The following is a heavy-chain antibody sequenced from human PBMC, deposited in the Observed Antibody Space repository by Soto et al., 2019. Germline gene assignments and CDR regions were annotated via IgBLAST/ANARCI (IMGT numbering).Heavy chain of an antibody. CDR2: IYYSGST. J-gene: IGHJ3*02. CDR3: VRHGSVWLRWELELYAFDI. CDR1: GGSISSSSYY. D-gene: IGHD1-26*01. Sequence: QLQLQESGPGLVTPSETLSLTCTVSGGSISSSSYYWGWIRQPPGKGLEWIGSIYYSGSTYYNPSLQRRVTIAVDTSKDHSSLKLSSFTAADTAVYYCVRHGSVWLRWELELYAFDIWGRGTMVTVSS. V-gene: IGHV4-39*01.